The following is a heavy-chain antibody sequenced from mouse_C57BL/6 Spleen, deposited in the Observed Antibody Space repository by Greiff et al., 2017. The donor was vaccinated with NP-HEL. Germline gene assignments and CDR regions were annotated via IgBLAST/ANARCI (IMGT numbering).Heavy chain of an antibody. CDR2: IYPGDGDT. CDR3: ARSSYYSNYGYFDY. D-gene: IGHD2-5*01. J-gene: IGHJ2*01. Sequence: QVQLKESGAELVKPGASVKISCKASGYAFSSYWMNWVKQRPGKGLEWIGQIYPGDGDTNYNGKFKGKATLTADKSSSTAYMQLSSLTSEDSAVYFCARSSYYSNYGYFDYWGQGTTLTVSS. V-gene: IGHV1-80*01. CDR1: GYAFSSYW.